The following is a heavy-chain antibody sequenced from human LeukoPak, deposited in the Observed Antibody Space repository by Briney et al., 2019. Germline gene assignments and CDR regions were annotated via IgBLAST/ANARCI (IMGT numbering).Heavy chain of an antibody. D-gene: IGHD3-10*02. CDR1: GFTFSSYR. Sequence: PGGSLRLSCAASGFTFSSYRMNWVRQAPGKGLVWVSRINSDGSSTSYADSVKGRFTISRDNAKNTLYLQMNSLRAEDTAVYYCARVTSDYYVRPANYYFDYWGQGTLVTVSS. CDR3: ARVTSDYYVRPANYYFDY. CDR2: INSDGSST. J-gene: IGHJ4*02. V-gene: IGHV3-74*01.